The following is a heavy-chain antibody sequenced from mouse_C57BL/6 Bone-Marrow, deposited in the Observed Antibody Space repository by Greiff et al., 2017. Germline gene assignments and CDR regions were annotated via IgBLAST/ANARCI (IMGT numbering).Heavy chain of an antibody. J-gene: IGHJ1*03. CDR3: ARGVDDYDGGGYFDV. D-gene: IGHD2-4*01. Sequence: QVQLQQPGAELVKPGASVKLSCKASGYTFTSYWMHWVKQRPGQGLEWIGMIHPNSGSTNYNEKFKSKATLTVDKSSSTAYMQLSSLTSEDSAVYYCARGVDDYDGGGYFDVWGTGTTLTVSS. V-gene: IGHV1-64*01. CDR2: IHPNSGST. CDR1: GYTFTSYW.